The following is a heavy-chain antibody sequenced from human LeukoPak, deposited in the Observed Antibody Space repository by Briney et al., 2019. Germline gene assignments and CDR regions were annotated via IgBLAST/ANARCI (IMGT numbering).Heavy chain of an antibody. CDR1: GFTFSSYA. J-gene: IGHJ5*02. V-gene: IGHV3-23*01. CDR2: ISGSGGSI. CDR3: AKMPSRIAAWRNYNWFDP. Sequence: GGSLRLSCAASGFTFSSYAMSWVRQAPGKGLEWVSAISGSGGSIYYADSVKGQFTISRDNSKNTLYLQMNSLRAEDTAVYYCAKMPSRIAAWRNYNWFDPWGQGTLVTVSS. D-gene: IGHD6-6*01.